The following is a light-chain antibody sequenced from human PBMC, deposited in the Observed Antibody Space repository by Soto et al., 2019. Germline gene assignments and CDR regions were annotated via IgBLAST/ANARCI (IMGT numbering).Light chain of an antibody. J-gene: IGKJ1*01. CDR1: QSISIW. CDR3: QQYNSDST. Sequence: IQMTQSPYTLSASVGDRVTITCRASQSISIWLAWYQQKPGKAPKLLIYKASSLESEVPSRFSGSGSGTEFTLTINSLQPDDSATYYCQQYNSDSTFGQGTKVEIK. CDR2: KAS. V-gene: IGKV1-5*03.